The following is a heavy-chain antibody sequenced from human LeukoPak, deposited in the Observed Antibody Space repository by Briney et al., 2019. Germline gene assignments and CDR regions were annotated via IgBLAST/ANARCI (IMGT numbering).Heavy chain of an antibody. D-gene: IGHD6-19*01. CDR2: IIPIFGTA. CDR3: ARTLFRFSVAGNYYYYMDV. J-gene: IGHJ6*03. Sequence: SVKVSCKASGGTFSSYDISWVRQAPGQGLEWMGGIIPIFGTANYAQKFQGRVTITADESTSTAYMELSSLRSEDTAVYYCARTLFRFSVAGNYYYYMDVWGKGTTVTISS. V-gene: IGHV1-69*13. CDR1: GGTFSSYD.